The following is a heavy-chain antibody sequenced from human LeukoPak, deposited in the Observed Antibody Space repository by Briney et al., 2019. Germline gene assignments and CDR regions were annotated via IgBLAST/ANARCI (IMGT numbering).Heavy chain of an antibody. J-gene: IGHJ4*02. V-gene: IGHV3-23*01. Sequence: GGSLRLSCAASGFTFSSYAMSWVRQAPGKGLEWVSAISGSGGSTYYADFVKGRFTISRDNSKNTLYLQMNSLRAEDTAVYYCAKDPTGYYDFWRSSSPAFPPGDYWGQGTLVTVSS. CDR1: GFTFSSYA. CDR2: ISGSGGST. CDR3: AKDPTGYYDFWRSSSPAFPPGDY. D-gene: IGHD3-3*01.